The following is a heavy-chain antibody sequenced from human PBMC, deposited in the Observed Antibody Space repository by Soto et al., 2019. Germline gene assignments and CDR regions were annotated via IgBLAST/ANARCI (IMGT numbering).Heavy chain of an antibody. D-gene: IGHD3-16*01. V-gene: IGHV4-30-4*01. Sequence: SETLSLTCSVSGYSSSDYYWSWIRQTPGKGLEWIGYIHHSGSTYYNPSLKSRVTISEDMSRNQFSLSLSSVTAADTAVYFCARHYGGSAFDTWGQGTMLTVSS. CDR2: IHHSGST. J-gene: IGHJ3*02. CDR3: ARHYGGSAFDT. CDR1: GYSSSDYY.